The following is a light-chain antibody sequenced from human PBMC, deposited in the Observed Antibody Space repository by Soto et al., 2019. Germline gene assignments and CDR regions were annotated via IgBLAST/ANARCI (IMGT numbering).Light chain of an antibody. Sequence: QAVVTQEPSFSVSPGRTVTLTCGLSSGSVSTSYYSSWYQQTPGQAPRTLIYSTNTRSSGVPDRFSGSILGNKAALTITGAQADDESDYYCVLYMGSGSWVFGGGTKVTVL. V-gene: IGLV8-61*01. CDR2: STN. CDR1: SGSVSTSYY. J-gene: IGLJ3*02. CDR3: VLYMGSGSWV.